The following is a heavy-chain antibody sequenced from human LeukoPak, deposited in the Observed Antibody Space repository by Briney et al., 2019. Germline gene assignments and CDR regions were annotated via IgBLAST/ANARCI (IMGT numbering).Heavy chain of an antibody. D-gene: IGHD5-24*01. CDR1: GFTFSDSY. CDR2: ITSSSSTV. V-gene: IGHV3-11*01. CDR3: ARSRGWLQFVIVY. Sequence: QTGGSLRLSCAASGFTFSDSYMSWIRQAPGEGLEWVSYITSSSSTVYYADSVKGRFTISRDNAKNSLYLQMNSLRAEDTAVYYCARSRGWLQFVIVYRGQGTLVTVSS. J-gene: IGHJ4*02.